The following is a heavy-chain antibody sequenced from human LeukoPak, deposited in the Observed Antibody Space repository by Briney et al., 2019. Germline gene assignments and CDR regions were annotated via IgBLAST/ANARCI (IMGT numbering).Heavy chain of an antibody. CDR1: GFTFDDYA. J-gene: IGHJ4*02. CDR2: ISGAGGST. V-gene: IGHV3-43*02. D-gene: IGHD3-10*01. CDR3: AKGRVRGVTYLFDY. Sequence: GGSLRLSCAASGFTFDDYAMHWVRQASGKGLEWVSLISGAGGSTYYADSVKGRFTISRDNSKNSLYLQMSSLRPEDTALYYCAKGRVRGVTYLFDYWGQGTLVTVSS.